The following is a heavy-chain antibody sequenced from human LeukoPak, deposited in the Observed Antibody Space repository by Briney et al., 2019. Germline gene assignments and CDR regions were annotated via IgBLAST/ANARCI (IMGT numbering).Heavy chain of an antibody. CDR3: AATIKRDYGDTVLNY. D-gene: IGHD4/OR15-4a*01. J-gene: IGHJ4*02. V-gene: IGHV4-59*01. CDR2: MHNGVHT. Sequence: SETLSLTCTVPGDSISSYYWIWIRQPPGKGLEWIAYMHNGVHTNYNPSLKSRVTISGDTSKNQFSLKLTSVTAADTAVYFCAATIKRDYGDTVLNYWGQGTLVTVSS. CDR1: GDSISSYY.